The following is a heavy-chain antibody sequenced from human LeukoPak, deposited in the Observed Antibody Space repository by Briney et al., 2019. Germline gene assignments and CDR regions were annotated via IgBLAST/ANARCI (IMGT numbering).Heavy chain of an antibody. CDR3: TTSYYDSSGYYAFDP. V-gene: IGHV3-15*07. CDR2: IKSKTDGGTT. D-gene: IGHD3-22*01. Sequence: PGGSLRLSCAASGFISSDHYMDWVRQAPGKGLEWVGRIKSKTDGGTTDYAAPVKGRFTISRDDSKNTLYLQMNSLKTEDTAVYYCTTSYYDSSGYYAFDPWGQGTLVTVSS. J-gene: IGHJ5*02. CDR1: GFISSDHY.